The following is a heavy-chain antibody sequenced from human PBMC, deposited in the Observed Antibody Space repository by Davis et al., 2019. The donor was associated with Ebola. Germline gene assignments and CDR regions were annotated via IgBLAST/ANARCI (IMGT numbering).Heavy chain of an antibody. V-gene: IGHV3-21*01. CDR2: ISGSSFYT. CDR3: AGGKDSSGWYGDDAFDF. D-gene: IGHD6-19*01. Sequence: GESLKISCAVSTFTFSSYSMNWVRQAPGKGLEWVSSISGSSFYTYYADSVKGRFTISRDNAKNSLYLQMNSLRAEDTAVYYCAGGKDSSGWYGDDAFDFWGQGTMVTVSS. CDR1: TFTFSSYS. J-gene: IGHJ3*01.